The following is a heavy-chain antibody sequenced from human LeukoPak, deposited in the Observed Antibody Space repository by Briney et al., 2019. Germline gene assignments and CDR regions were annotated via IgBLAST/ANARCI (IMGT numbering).Heavy chain of an antibody. D-gene: IGHD3-10*01. J-gene: IGHJ4*02. Sequence: PGGSLRLSCTASGFTFSNAWMNWVRQAPGKGLEWVSAISGSGDYTYYAVSVKGRFTISRDNSKNTLYLQLSSLGAEDTAVYSCASALGSGSSFDYWGQGTLVTVSS. CDR3: ASALGSGSSFDY. V-gene: IGHV3-23*01. CDR2: ISGSGDYT. CDR1: GFTFSNAW.